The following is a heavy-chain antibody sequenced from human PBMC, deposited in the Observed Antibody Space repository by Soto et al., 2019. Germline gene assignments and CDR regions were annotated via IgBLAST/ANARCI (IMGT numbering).Heavy chain of an antibody. CDR3: ARGAITPQNRFDP. CDR1: GGSISSYF. CDR2: FYNSGST. D-gene: IGHD1-20*01. Sequence: PSETLSLTCIVSGGSISSYFWSWVRQPPGKGLEWIGYFYNSGSTNYNPSLKGRVTISGDTSKNHFSLKMTSVTAADTAVYYCARGAITPQNRFDPSGQGTLVTVSS. J-gene: IGHJ5*02. V-gene: IGHV4-59*01.